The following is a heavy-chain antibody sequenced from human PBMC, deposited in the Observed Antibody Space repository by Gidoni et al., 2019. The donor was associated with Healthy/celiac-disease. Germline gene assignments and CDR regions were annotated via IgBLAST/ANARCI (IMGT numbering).Heavy chain of an antibody. D-gene: IGHD6-13*01. CDR1: GGFTSSGSYY. V-gene: IGHV4-61*02. J-gene: IGHJ4*02. Sequence: QAHLQDSGPGLVNPPHTLSLTCIVPGGFTSSGSYYWSWTRQPAGKGLEWIGRIYTSGSTSYNPAMKSGVTISVDTSKNQFSLKLSSVTAAGTTVYYCASSYSSSWFYDYWGQGTLVNVSS. CDR3: ASSYSSSWFYDY. CDR2: IYTSGST.